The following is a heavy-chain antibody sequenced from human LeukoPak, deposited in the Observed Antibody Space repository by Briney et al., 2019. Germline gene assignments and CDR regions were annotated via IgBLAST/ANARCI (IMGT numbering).Heavy chain of an antibody. CDR3: ARSRWPEDL. V-gene: IGHV3-7*01. CDR1: GFTFTGFF. J-gene: IGHJ5*02. Sequence: GGSLRLSCAASGFTFTGFFMSWLRQAPGKGLEWVANINRDGTETYYVGSVKGRFTISIDNAKNSVFLQMNSLRTEDTAIYYCARSRWPEDLWGRGTLVTVST. CDR2: INRDGTET. D-gene: IGHD4-23*01.